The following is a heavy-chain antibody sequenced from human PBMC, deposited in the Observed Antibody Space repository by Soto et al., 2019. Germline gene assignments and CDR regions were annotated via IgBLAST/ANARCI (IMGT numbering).Heavy chain of an antibody. D-gene: IGHD3-10*01. CDR2: IYYSGST. Sequence: QVQLQESGPGLVKPSQTLSLTCTVSGGSISSGDYYWSWIRQPPGKGLEWIGYIYYSGSTYYNPSLKXRXTXSXXPSKTQFSLKLSSVTAADTAVYYCARAQGSGFLVSWGQGTLVTVSS. CDR1: GGSISSGDYY. V-gene: IGHV4-30-4*01. J-gene: IGHJ4*02. CDR3: ARAQGSGFLVS.